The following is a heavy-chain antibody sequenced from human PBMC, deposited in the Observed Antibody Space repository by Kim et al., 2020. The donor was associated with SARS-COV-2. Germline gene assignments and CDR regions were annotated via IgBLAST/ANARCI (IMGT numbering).Heavy chain of an antibody. D-gene: IGHD3-9*01. V-gene: IGHV3-7*01. CDR1: GLTFSSDW. J-gene: IGHJ5*02. CDR2: IKQDGSEK. CDR3: AGSILTGS. Sequence: GGSLRLSCVASGLTFSSDWMNWVRQAPGKGLEWVANIKQDGSEKNYVDAVKGRFTISRDSAKKSLYLHMNSLRAEDTAVYYCAGSILTGSWGQGTLVNVSS.